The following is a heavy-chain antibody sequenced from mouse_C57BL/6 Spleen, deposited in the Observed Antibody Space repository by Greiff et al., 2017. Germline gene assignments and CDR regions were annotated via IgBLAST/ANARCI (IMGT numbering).Heavy chain of an antibody. CDR2: IRNKANGYTT. CDR3: ARYGYFFDY. Sequence: EVNLVESGGGLVQPGGSLSLSCAASGFTFTDYYMSWVRQPPGKALEWLGFIRNKANGYTTEYSASVKGRFTISRDNSQSILYLQMNALRAEDSATYYCARYGYFFDYWGQGTTLTVSS. CDR1: GFTFTDYY. J-gene: IGHJ2*01. V-gene: IGHV7-3*01.